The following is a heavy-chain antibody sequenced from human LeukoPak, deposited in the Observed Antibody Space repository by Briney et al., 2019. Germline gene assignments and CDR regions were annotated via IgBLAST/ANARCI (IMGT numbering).Heavy chain of an antibody. V-gene: IGHV1-2*02. Sequence: ASVKVSCKASGYTFTGYYMHWVRQAPGQGLEWMGWTNPNSGGTNYAQKFQGRVTMTRDTSISTAYMELSRLRYDDTAVYYCARPLRVTMIRGAAFRASSDFDPWGQGTLVTVSS. D-gene: IGHD3-10*01. CDR2: TNPNSGGT. J-gene: IGHJ5*02. CDR1: GYTFTGYY. CDR3: ARPLRVTMIRGAAFRASSDFDP.